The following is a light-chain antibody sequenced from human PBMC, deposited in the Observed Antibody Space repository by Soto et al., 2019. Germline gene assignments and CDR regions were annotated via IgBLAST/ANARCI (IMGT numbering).Light chain of an antibody. Sequence: QSALTQPPSVSGSTGQSVTISCTGASSDVGYYNSVSWYQQPPGTVPKLMIFEVSNRPSGVPDRFSGSKSGNTASLTISGLQAEDVADYYCSSYTTSNTYVFGTGTKVTVL. CDR1: SSDVGYYNS. CDR2: EVS. J-gene: IGLJ1*01. V-gene: IGLV2-18*02. CDR3: SSYTTSNTYV.